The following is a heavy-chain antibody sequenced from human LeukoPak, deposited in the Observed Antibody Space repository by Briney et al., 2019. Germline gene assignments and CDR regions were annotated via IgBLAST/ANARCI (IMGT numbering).Heavy chain of an antibody. V-gene: IGHV1-18*01. CDR2: ISTYNGNT. J-gene: IGHJ5*02. D-gene: IGHD3-22*01. CDR3: AREPLYYYDSSGYYIFDP. Sequence: ASVKVSCKASGYTFTNYGISWVRQAPGQGLEWMGWISTYNGNTNYAQKLQGRVTMTTDTSTSTAYMELRSLRSDDTAVYYCAREPLYYYDSSGYYIFDPWGQGTLVTVSS. CDR1: GYTFTNYG.